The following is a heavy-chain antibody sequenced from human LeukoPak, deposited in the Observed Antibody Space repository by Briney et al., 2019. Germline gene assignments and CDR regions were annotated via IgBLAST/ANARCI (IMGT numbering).Heavy chain of an antibody. CDR1: GFTFSIYA. CDR3: ARRSTSDWGEFDY. Sequence: GGSLRLSCAASGFTFSIYAMGWARQAPGRGLEWVSAVTSSGNTTYYADSVKGRFTISRDSSKNTLYLQMNSLRAEDTAGYYCARRSTSDWGEFDYWGQGTLVTVSS. V-gene: IGHV3-23*01. D-gene: IGHD2-2*01. J-gene: IGHJ4*02. CDR2: VTSSGNTT.